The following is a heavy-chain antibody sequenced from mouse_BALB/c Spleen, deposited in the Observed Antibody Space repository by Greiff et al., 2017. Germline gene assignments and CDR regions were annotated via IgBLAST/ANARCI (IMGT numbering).Heavy chain of an antibody. CDR1: GYSFTSYW. CDR2: IYPGNSDT. J-gene: IGHJ4*01. Sequence: EVQLQQSGTVLARPGASVKMSCKASGYSFTSYWMHWVKQRPGQGLEWIGAIYPGNSDTSYNQKFKGKAKLTAVTSASTAYMELSSLTNEDSAVYYCTRTNYYGDAMDDWGQGTSVTVSS. D-gene: IGHD1-1*01. CDR3: TRTNYYGDAMDD. V-gene: IGHV1-5*01.